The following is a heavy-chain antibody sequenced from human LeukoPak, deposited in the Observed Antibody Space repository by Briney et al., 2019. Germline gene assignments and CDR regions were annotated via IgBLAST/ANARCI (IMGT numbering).Heavy chain of an antibody. CDR1: GFTFSSYW. D-gene: IGHD2-2*01. V-gene: IGHV3-7*01. J-gene: IGHJ6*03. CDR3: ARARLLCSSTSCYYYYYYMDV. Sequence: GGSLRLSCAASGFTFSSYWMSWVRQAPGKGLEWVANIKQDGSEKYYVDSVKGRFTISRDNAKNSLYLQMNSLRAEDTAVYYCARARLLCSSTSCYYYYYYMDVWGKGTTVTVSS. CDR2: IKQDGSEK.